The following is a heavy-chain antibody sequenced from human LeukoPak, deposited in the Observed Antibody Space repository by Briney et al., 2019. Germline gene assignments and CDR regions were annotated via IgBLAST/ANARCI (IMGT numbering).Heavy chain of an antibody. J-gene: IGHJ5*02. D-gene: IGHD6-13*01. CDR3: ARGHGSSWDNWFDP. CDR2: ILYSGST. Sequence: SETLSLTCIVSGGSISGHYWSWIRQPPGKDLEWIGYILYSGSTNYKPSLKSRVTISGDTSKSQVSLKLSSVTAADTAVYYCARGHGSSWDNWFDPWGQGTLVAVSS. CDR1: GGSISGHY. V-gene: IGHV4-59*11.